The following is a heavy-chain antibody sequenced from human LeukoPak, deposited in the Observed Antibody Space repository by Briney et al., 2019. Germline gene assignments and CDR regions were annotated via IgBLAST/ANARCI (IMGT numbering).Heavy chain of an antibody. CDR2: IKQEGSEK. D-gene: IGHD3-22*01. Sequence: YPGGSLRLSCAASGFTLSRYWMSWVRQAPGKGLEWVANIKQEGSEKYYVDSVKGRFTISRDNAKNSLYLQMNSLRAEDTALYYCAKDVRVKGLLLRYFDLWGRGTLVTVSS. CDR3: AKDVRVKGLLLRYFDL. CDR1: GFTLSRYW. V-gene: IGHV3-7*03. J-gene: IGHJ2*01.